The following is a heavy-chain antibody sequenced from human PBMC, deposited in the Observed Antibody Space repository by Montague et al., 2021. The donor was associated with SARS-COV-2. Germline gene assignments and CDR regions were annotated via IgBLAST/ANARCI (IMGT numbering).Heavy chain of an antibody. CDR3: WRVPQYFGGFDT. V-gene: IGHV4-34*01. D-gene: IGHD3-16*01. J-gene: IGHJ5*02. CDR1: GGSLSNNY. Sequence: SETLSLTCAVLGGSLSNNYWTWVRQPPGKGLEWIGKVNQIGGTTHYNPSPEDRVKISVDRSSNQMSLNLQSVTAADTAAYYCWRVPQYFGGFDTWGPGILVAVSS. CDR2: VNQIGGT.